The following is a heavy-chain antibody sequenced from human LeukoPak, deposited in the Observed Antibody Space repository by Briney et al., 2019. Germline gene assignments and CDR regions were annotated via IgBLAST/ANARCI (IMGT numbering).Heavy chain of an antibody. J-gene: IGHJ5*02. Sequence: PGGSLRLSCAPSGFTFSSYAMRWVRQAPGKGLECVAVMSFDGSNKYYADSVKGGFTISRDNYKNTRDLQMNSRRAEETAVYYCARAVNWNYGGWFDPGGQGNLVTVSS. D-gene: IGHD1-7*01. CDR2: MSFDGSNK. V-gene: IGHV3-30-3*01. CDR3: ARAVNWNYGGWFDP. CDR1: GFTFSSYA.